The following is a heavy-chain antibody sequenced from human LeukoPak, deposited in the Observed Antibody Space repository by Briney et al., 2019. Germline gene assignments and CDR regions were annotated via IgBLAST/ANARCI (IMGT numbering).Heavy chain of an antibody. CDR2: TIPIFGTT. D-gene: IGHD3-16*01. CDR3: ATDSGGMGYYYYYYMDV. CDR1: GGTFSRYG. Sequence: SVKVSCKASGGTFSRYGINGVRQAPGQGLEWMGGTIPIFGTTKYAQNFQGRVNITTAESTSTAYLELRSLRSEDTAVYYCATDSGGMGYYYYYYMDVWGSGTTVTVSS. V-gene: IGHV1-69*05. J-gene: IGHJ6*03.